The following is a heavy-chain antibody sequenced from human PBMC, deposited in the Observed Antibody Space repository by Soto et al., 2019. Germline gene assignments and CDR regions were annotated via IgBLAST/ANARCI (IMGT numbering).Heavy chain of an antibody. Sequence: EVHSLESGGGLVQPGGSLRLSCAASELSSSNHAMTWVRQAPGKGLEWVSGISGTDGGAYYADSVKGRFTISRDNSRSTLYLLMNSLRVEDTAVYYCASGGLHGYTNGGLSYFHSWGQGTLVTVFS. D-gene: IGHD5-18*01. J-gene: IGHJ4*02. CDR2: ISGTDGGA. CDR1: ELSSSNHA. V-gene: IGHV3-23*01. CDR3: ASGGLHGYTNGGLSYFHS.